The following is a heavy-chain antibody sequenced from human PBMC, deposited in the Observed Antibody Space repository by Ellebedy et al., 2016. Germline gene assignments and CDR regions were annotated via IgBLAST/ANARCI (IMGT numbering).Heavy chain of an antibody. CDR1: GGSISSYY. Sequence: SETLSLTCTVSGGSISSYYWSWIRQPPGKGLEWIGYIYYSGSTNYNPSLKSRVTISVDTSKNQFSLKLSSVTAADTAVYYCARVMALHSEGVDAFDIWGQGTMVTVSS. V-gene: IGHV4-59*01. CDR3: ARVMALHSEGVDAFDI. CDR2: IYYSGST. J-gene: IGHJ3*02. D-gene: IGHD3-16*01.